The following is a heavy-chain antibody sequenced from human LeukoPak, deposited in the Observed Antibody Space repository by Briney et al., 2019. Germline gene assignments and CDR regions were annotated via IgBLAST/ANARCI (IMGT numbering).Heavy chain of an antibody. CDR2: INPNSGGT. J-gene: IGHJ4*02. V-gene: IGHV1-2*06. CDR3: ARFRSGYSYVH. CDR1: GYTFTGYY. Sequence: GASVKVSCKASGYTFTGYYMHWVRQAPGKGLEWMGRINPNSGGTNYAQKFQGRVTMTRDTSISTAYMELSRLRSDDTAVYYCARFRSGYSYVHWGQGTLVTVSS. D-gene: IGHD5-18*01.